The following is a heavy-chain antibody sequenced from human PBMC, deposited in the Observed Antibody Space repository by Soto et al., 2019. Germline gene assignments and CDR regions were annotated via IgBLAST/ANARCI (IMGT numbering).Heavy chain of an antibody. CDR2: INPNSGGT. CDR1: GYTFTGYY. D-gene: IGHD3-16*01. J-gene: IGHJ6*02. V-gene: IGHV1-2*04. CDR3: AGGGGGGYYGMDV. Sequence: QVQLVQSGAEVKKPGASVKVSCKASGYTFTGYYMHWVRQAPGQGLEWMGWINPNSGGTNYAQKLQGWVTMTGDPYISTAYRERSRLRSDDTAVYYCAGGGGGGYYGMDVWGQGTTVTVSS.